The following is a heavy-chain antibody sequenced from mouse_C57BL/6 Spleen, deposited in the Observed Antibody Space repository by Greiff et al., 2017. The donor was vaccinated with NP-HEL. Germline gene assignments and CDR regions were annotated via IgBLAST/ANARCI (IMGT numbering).Heavy chain of an antibody. J-gene: IGHJ3*01. CDR2: IYPSDSET. Sequence: VQLQQPGAELVRPGSSVKLSCKASGYTFTSYWMDWVKQRPGQGLEWIGNIYPSDSETHYNQKFKDKATLTVDKSSSTAYMQLSSLTSEDSAVYYCARGGYYGSSYGGFAYWGQGTLVTVSA. D-gene: IGHD1-1*01. CDR3: ARGGYYGSSYGGFAY. V-gene: IGHV1-61*01. CDR1: GYTFTSYW.